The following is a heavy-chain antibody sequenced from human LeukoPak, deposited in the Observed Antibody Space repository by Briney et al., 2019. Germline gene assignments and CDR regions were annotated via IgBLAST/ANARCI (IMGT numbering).Heavy chain of an antibody. CDR3: ARNVPGYCSGGSCYSGYYFDY. V-gene: IGHV1-69*02. CDR1: GGTFSSYT. Sequence: VASVTVSCKASGGTFSSYTISWVRQAPGQGLEWMGRIIPILGIANYAQKFQGRVTITADKSTSTAYMELSSLRSEDTAVYYCARNVPGYCSGGSCYSGYYFDYWGQGTLVTVSS. J-gene: IGHJ4*02. D-gene: IGHD2-15*01. CDR2: IIPILGIA.